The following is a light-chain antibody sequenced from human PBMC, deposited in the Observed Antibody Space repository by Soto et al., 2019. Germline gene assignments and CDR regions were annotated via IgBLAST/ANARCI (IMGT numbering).Light chain of an antibody. Sequence: QSVLTQAPSAPGSPGQSVTISCAGTSNDVGRFNYVSWYQHHPGKAPKLIIYDVTKRPSGVPDRFSGSKSGNTAYLTVSGLQAEDEADYFCSSFVHGTSYVFGTGTKVPVL. CDR1: SNDVGRFNY. CDR3: SSFVHGTSYV. J-gene: IGLJ1*01. CDR2: DVT. V-gene: IGLV2-8*01.